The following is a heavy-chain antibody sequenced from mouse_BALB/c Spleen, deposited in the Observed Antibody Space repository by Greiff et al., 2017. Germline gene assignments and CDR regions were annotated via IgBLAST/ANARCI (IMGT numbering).Heavy chain of an antibody. V-gene: IGHV1S29*02. J-gene: IGHJ2*01. CDR1: GYTFTDYN. CDR2: IYPYNGGT. CDR3: ARTWFDY. Sequence: VQLKQSGPELVKPGASVKISCKASGYTFTDYNMHWVKQSHGKSLEWIGYIYPYNGGTGYNQKFKSKATLTVDNSSSTAYMELRSLTSEDSAVYYCARTWFDYWGQGTTLTVSS.